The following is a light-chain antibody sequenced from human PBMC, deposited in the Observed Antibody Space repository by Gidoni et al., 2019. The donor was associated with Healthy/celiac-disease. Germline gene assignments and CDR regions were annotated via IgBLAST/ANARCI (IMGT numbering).Light chain of an antibody. J-gene: IGLJ2*01. CDR3: AAWDDSLNGPV. CDR1: SSNIGSNT. V-gene: IGLV1-44*01. CDR2: SNN. Sequence: QSVLTQLFFSSGTPGPGVTISCSGSSSNIGSNTVNWYQQLPGTAPKLLIYSNNQRPSGVPDRFSGSKSGTSASLAISGLQSEDEADYYCAAWDDSLNGPVFGGGTKLTVL.